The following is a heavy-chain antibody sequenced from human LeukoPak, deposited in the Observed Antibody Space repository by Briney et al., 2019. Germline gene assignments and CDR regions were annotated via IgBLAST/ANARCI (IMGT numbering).Heavy chain of an antibody. CDR1: GFTFSNNG. Sequence: GGSLRLSCAASGFTFSNNGMHWVSPAQGKGLEWVAVISYDVSNKYYADSVKGRFTISRDNSKNTLYLQMNSLRAEDTAVYYCAKDPTAGGYFDYWGQGTLVTVSS. V-gene: IGHV3-30*18. J-gene: IGHJ4*02. CDR2: ISYDVSNK. D-gene: IGHD3-10*01. CDR3: AKDPTAGGYFDY.